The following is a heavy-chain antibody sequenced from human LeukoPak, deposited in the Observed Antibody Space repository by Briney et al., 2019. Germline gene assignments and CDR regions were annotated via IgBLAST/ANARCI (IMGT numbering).Heavy chain of an antibody. Sequence: GGSLRLSCAASGFTFSSYGMDWVRQAPGKGLEWVAFIRYDGSNKYYADSVKGRFTISIDNSENTLYLQMNRLRAEDTAVHSCMKVPTGMTDRSTMVDYWGQGTLVTVSS. V-gene: IGHV3-30*02. D-gene: IGHD3-10*01. CDR2: IRYDGSNK. CDR3: MKVPTGMTDRSTMVDY. CDR1: GFTFSSYG. J-gene: IGHJ4*01.